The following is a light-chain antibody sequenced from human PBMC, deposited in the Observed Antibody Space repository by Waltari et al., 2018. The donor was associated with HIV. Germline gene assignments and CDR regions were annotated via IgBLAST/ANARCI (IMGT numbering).Light chain of an antibody. CDR1: NXGTKS. J-gene: IGLJ1*01. CDR3: QLWDSSSDHYV. V-gene: IGLV3-21*02. Sequence: SYVLTQPASVSVAPGQTAKIPCGGNNXGTKSVHGNQQKPGQAPVLVFYDDTDRHSGVPGRFSGSNSXNTATLTISRVEAGDEAXYYXQLWDSSSDHYVFGQGTQVTVL. CDR2: DDT.